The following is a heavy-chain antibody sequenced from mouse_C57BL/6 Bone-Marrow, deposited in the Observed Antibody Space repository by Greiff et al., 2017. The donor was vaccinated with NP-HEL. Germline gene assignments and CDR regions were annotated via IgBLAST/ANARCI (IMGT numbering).Heavy chain of an antibody. CDR3: ARGLCRRGFYAMDY. Sequence: QVHVKQSGAELAKPGASVKLSCKASGYTFTSYWMHWVKQRPGQGLEWIGYINPSSGYTKYNQKFKDKATLTADKSSSTAYMQLSSLTYEDSAVYYCARGLCRRGFYAMDYWGQGTSVTVSS. CDR1: GYTFTSYW. J-gene: IGHJ4*01. V-gene: IGHV1-7*01. D-gene: IGHD6-5*01. CDR2: INPSSGYT.